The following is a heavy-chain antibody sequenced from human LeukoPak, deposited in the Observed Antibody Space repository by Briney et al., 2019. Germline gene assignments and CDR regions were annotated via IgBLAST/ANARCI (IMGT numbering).Heavy chain of an antibody. V-gene: IGHV3-66*03. CDR3: ARDHQYYDFWSGYYFH. CDR2: IHTSGDT. Sequence: GGSLRLSCAASGLTGSHNYVSWVRQAPGKGLEWVSAIHTSGDTCYADSVKGRFTISRDNSKNTLYLQMNSLRAEDTAVYYCARDHQYYDFWSGYYFHWGQGTLVTVSS. D-gene: IGHD3-3*01. J-gene: IGHJ4*02. CDR1: GLTGSHNY.